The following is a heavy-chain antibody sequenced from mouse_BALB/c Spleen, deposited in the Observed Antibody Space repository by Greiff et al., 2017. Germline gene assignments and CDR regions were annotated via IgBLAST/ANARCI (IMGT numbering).Heavy chain of an antibody. V-gene: IGHV1-69*02. D-gene: IGHD1-2*01. CDR1: GYTFTSYW. Sequence: QVQLQQPGAELVRPGASVKLSCKASGYTFTSYWINWVKQRPGQGLEWIGNIYPSDSYTNYNQKFKDKATLTVDKSSSTAYMQLSSPTSEDSAVYYCTRILRLGGYFDYWGQGTTLTVSS. J-gene: IGHJ2*01. CDR3: TRILRLGGYFDY. CDR2: IYPSDSYT.